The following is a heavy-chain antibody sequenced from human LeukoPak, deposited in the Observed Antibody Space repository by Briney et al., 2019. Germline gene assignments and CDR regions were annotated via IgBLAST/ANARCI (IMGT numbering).Heavy chain of an antibody. J-gene: IGHJ4*02. CDR3: AGDPASGWNVHFDY. CDR2: INHSGST. D-gene: IGHD1-1*01. Sequence: SETLSLTCAVYGGSFSGYYWSWIRQPPGKGLEWIGEINHSGSTNYNPSLKSRVTISVDTSKNQFSLKLSSVTAADTAVYYCAGDPASGWNVHFDYWGQGTLVTVSS. V-gene: IGHV4-34*01. CDR1: GGSFSGYY.